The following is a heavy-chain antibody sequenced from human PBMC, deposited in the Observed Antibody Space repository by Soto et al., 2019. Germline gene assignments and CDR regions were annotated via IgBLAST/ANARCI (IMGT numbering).Heavy chain of an antibody. CDR3: AKDLLTPLVVAAQGYYYYYGMDV. V-gene: IGHV3-30*18. CDR1: GFTFSSYG. CDR2: ISYDGSNK. J-gene: IGHJ6*02. Sequence: GGSLRLSCAASGFTFSSYGMHWVRQAPGKGLEWVAVISYDGSNKYYADSVKGRFTISRDNSKNTLYLQMNSLRAEDTAVYYCAKDLLTPLVVAAQGYYYYYGMDVWGQGTTVTVSS. D-gene: IGHD2-15*01.